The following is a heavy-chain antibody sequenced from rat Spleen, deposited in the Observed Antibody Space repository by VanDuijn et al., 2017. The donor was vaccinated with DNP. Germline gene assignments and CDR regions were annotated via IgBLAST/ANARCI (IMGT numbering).Heavy chain of an antibody. CDR1: GFTFNKYW. CDR3: TRRDSSLLLHGFFDY. V-gene: IGHV5-31*01. J-gene: IGHJ2*01. D-gene: IGHD1-1*01. Sequence: EVQLVESGGDLVQPGRSLKLSCVASGFTFNKYWMTWIRQVPGKGLEWVAAITSSGGSTYYPDSVKGRFTISRDNARSILYLQMDSLGSEDTATYYCTRRDSSLLLHGFFDYWGQGVMVTVSS. CDR2: ITSSGGST.